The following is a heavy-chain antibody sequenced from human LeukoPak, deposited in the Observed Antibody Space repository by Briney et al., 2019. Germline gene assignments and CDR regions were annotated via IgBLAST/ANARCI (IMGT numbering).Heavy chain of an antibody. J-gene: IGHJ6*02. CDR2: IIPIFGTA. V-gene: IGHV1-69*13. D-gene: IGHD1-26*01. Sequence: SVKVSCKASGYTFTSYGISWVRQAPGQGLEWMGGIIPIFGTANYAQKFQGRVTITADESTSTAYMELSSLRSEDTAVYYCARGRVRWELPQYYYYYYGMDVWGQGTTVTVSS. CDR3: ARGRVRWELPQYYYYYYGMDV. CDR1: GYTFTSYG.